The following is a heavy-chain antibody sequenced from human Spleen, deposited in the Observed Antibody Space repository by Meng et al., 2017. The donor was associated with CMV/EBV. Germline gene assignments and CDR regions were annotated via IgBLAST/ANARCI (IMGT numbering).Heavy chain of an antibody. CDR3: AREDCSGGSCSYFDY. D-gene: IGHD2-15*01. J-gene: IGHJ4*02. V-gene: IGHV4-34*02. CDR2: INHSGST. Sequence: QGQLQQGGAGLLKPSETLSLTCAVYGESFSGYYWSWIRQPPGKGLQWIGEINHSGSTNYNPSLKSRVTISVDTSKNQFSLKLSSVTAADTAVYYCAREDCSGGSCSYFDYWGRGTLVTVSS. CDR1: GESFSGYY.